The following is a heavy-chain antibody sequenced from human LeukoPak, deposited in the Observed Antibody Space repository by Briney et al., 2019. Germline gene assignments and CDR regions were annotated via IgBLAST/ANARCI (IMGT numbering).Heavy chain of an antibody. J-gene: IGHJ5*02. V-gene: IGHV1-2*02. D-gene: IGHD2-2*01. Sequence: GASVKVSCKASGYTFTSYYMHWARQAPGQGLEWMGWINPNSGGTNYAQKFQGRVTMTRDTSISTAYMELSRLRSDDTAVYYCARDKGSTWFDPWGQGTLVTVSS. CDR1: GYTFTSYY. CDR2: INPNSGGT. CDR3: ARDKGSTWFDP.